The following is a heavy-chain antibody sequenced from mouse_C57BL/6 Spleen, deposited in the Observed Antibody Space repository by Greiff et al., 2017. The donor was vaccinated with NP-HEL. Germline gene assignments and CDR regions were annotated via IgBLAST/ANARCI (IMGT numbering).Heavy chain of an antibody. CDR1: GFSLTSYG. D-gene: IGHD2-3*01. J-gene: IGHJ4*01. CDR2: IWSGGST. Sequence: VQLVESGPGLVQPSQSLSITCTASGFSLTSYGVHWVRQSPGKGLEWLGVIWSGGSTDYYAAFISRLSISKDNTESQVFFKMNSLQAYDTAIYYCARKDNGYYVRYAMDYWGQGTSVTVSS. CDR3: ARKDNGYYVRYAMDY. V-gene: IGHV2-2*01.